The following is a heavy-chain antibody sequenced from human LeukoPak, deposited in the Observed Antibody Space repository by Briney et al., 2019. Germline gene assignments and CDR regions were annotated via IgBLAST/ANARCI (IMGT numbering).Heavy chain of an antibody. CDR3: ARLSQTPDYYSSGGYYYLGY. Sequence: ASVKVSCKASRYTFSSYDINWVREAAGQGLEWMGWMNPNTGRTGFAQKFQSRLTMTRDTSISTAYMELSSLRSEDTAVYYCARLSQTPDYYSSGGYYYLGYWGQGTPVTVSS. D-gene: IGHD3-22*01. V-gene: IGHV1-8*01. J-gene: IGHJ4*02. CDR2: MNPNTGRT. CDR1: RYTFSSYD.